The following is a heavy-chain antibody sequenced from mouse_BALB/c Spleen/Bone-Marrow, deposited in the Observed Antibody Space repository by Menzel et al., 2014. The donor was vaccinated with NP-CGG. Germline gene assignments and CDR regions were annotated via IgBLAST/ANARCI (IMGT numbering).Heavy chain of an antibody. CDR2: IYPGDGDT. D-gene: IGHD2-14*01. J-gene: IGHJ4*01. CDR3: ARWYRDPHFAMDY. CDR1: GYAFSSYW. V-gene: IGHV1-80*01. Sequence: VQLVESGAELVRPGSSVKISCKASGYAFSSYWMNWVEQRPGQGLEWIGQIYPGDGDTNYNGNFKGKATLTADKSSSTAYMQLSSLTSEDSAVYFCARWYRDPHFAMDYWGPGTSVTVSS.